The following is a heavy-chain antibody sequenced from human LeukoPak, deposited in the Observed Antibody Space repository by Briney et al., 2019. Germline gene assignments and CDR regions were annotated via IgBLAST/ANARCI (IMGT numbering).Heavy chain of an antibody. Sequence: GGSLRLSCGASGFTFSSYGMHWVRQAPGKGLEWVAFIRSDGSTKSYADSAKGRFAISRDNSKNTLYLQMNSLRAEDTAVYYCARRVGDLLLWDWGQGTLVTVSS. CDR1: GFTFSSYG. CDR2: IRSDGSTK. V-gene: IGHV3-30*02. J-gene: IGHJ4*02. CDR3: ARRVGDLLLWD. D-gene: IGHD3-16*02.